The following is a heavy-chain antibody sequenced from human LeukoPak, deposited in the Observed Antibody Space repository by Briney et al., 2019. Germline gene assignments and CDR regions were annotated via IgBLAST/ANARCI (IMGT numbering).Heavy chain of an antibody. CDR3: ARLGLTMVRGVISF. CDR2: IKQDGSEK. V-gene: IGHV3-7*01. Sequence: GGSLRLCCTTSGFTFGDYAMSWVRQAPGKGLEWVANIKQDGSEKYYVDSVKGRFTISRDNAKNSLYLQMNSLRAEDTAVYYCARLGLTMVRGVISFWGQGTLVTVSS. J-gene: IGHJ4*02. CDR1: GFTFGDYA. D-gene: IGHD3-10*01.